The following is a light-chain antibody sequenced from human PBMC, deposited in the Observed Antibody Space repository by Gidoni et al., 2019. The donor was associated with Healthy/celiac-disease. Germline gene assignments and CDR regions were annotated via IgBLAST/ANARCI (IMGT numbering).Light chain of an antibody. CDR3: QQYDNRPH. Sequence: DIQMTQSPSSLSASVGDRVTITCQASQDISNYLNLYQQKPGKAPKLLIYDASTLERGVPSRFSGSGSVTGFTFTISSLQPEDIATYYCQQYDNRPHVGGGTKVEIK. CDR1: QDISNY. J-gene: IGKJ4*01. V-gene: IGKV1-33*01. CDR2: DAS.